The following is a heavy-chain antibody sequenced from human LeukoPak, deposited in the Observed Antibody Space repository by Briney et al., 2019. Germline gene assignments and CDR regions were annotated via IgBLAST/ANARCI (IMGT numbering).Heavy chain of an antibody. CDR2: INPNSGGT. J-gene: IGHJ4*02. V-gene: IGHV1-2*02. CDR3: ARDREGYYYDSRGYYGY. CDR1: GYTFTGYY. D-gene: IGHD3-22*01. Sequence: ASVKVSCKASGYTFTGYYMHWVRQAPGQGLEWMGWINPNSGGTNYAQKFQGRVTMTRDTSISTAYMELSRLRSDDTAVYYCARDREGYYYDSRGYYGYWGQGTLVTVSS.